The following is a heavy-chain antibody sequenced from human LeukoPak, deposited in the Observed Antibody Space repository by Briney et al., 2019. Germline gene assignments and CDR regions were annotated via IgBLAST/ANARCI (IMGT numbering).Heavy chain of an antibody. J-gene: IGHJ4*02. Sequence: ASVKVSCKASGYTFTNYGITWVRQAPGRGLQCMGGISTYNGNTHYAQRFQGRVTMTTDTSTSTVYMELRSLRSDDTAVYYCVRDEAGFGTTPLDYWGQGTLVTVSS. CDR1: GYTFTNYG. CDR2: ISTYNGNT. CDR3: VRDEAGFGTTPLDY. V-gene: IGHV1-18*01. D-gene: IGHD2-8*01.